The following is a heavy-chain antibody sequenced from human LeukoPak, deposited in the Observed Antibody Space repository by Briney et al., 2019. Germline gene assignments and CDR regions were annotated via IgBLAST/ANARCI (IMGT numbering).Heavy chain of an antibody. CDR3: ARARRYSSSWFRSYYYYMDV. CDR2: INPNSGGT. Sequence: ASVKVSCKASGYTFTGYYMHWVRQAPGQGLEWMGWINPNSGGTNYAQKFQGRVTMTRDTSISTAYMELSRLRSDDTAVYYCARARRYSSSWFRSYYYYMDVWGKGTTVTVSS. CDR1: GYTFTGYY. V-gene: IGHV1-2*02. D-gene: IGHD6-13*01. J-gene: IGHJ6*03.